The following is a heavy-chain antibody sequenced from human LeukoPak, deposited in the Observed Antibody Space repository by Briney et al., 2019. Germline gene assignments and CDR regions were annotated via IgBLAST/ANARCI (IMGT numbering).Heavy chain of an antibody. CDR3: ARGRQDVNMILVVMAGVSYYLDV. D-gene: IGHD3-22*01. CDR2: MSPSGSS. J-gene: IGHJ6*03. CDR1: GGSFSDYY. Sequence: SETLSLTCAVYGGSFSDYYWTWIRQTPGKGLEWIGEMSPSGSSNYNPSLKSRVTISVDTSKNQFSLKLRSVTAADTAVYYCARGRQDVNMILVVMAGVSYYLDVWSKGTAVTVS. V-gene: IGHV4-34*01.